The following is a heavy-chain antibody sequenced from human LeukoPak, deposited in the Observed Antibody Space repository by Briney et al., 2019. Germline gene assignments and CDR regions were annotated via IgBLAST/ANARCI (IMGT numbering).Heavy chain of an antibody. CDR2: LYYRGSS. CDR1: GGSITSSSYS. J-gene: IGHJ3*02. D-gene: IGHD6-19*01. Sequence: PSETLSLTCTVSGGSITSSSYSWGWVRQPPGKRLEWIGSLYYRGSSYYTPSLKSRVTITVDTSKNQFSLKLSSVTAADTAVYYCARHKYSSGWPPEGAFDIWGQGTMVTVSS. V-gene: IGHV4-39*01. CDR3: ARHKYSSGWPPEGAFDI.